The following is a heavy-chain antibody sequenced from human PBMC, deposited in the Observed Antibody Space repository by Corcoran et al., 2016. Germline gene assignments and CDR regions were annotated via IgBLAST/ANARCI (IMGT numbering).Heavy chain of an antibody. J-gene: IGHJ6*02. CDR2: IKQDGSEK. CDR3: AGRNKDFWSGYGVYGMDG. V-gene: IGHV3-7*01. CDR1: GFTFSSYW. Sequence: VQLEESWGGLVLPGGSLRLSCAASGFTFSSYWMSWVRQAPGKGLEWVANIKQDGSEKYYVDSVKGRFTISRDNAKNSLYLQMNSLRAEEAVVYQCAGRNKDFWSGYGVYGMDGRGQGTTVTVSS. D-gene: IGHD3-3*01.